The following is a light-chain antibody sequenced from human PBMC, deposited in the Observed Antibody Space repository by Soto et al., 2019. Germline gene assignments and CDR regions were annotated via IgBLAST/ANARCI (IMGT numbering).Light chain of an antibody. CDR3: QSYDGRLSGYV. CDR2: GNH. J-gene: IGLJ1*01. Sequence: QSVLTQPPSASGTPGQRVTISCSGSSSNIGSYTVNWYQLLPGTAPKLLIYGNHNRPSGVPERFSGSKSGTSATLAITGLQAEDEADYYCQSYDGRLSGYVFGTGTKLTVL. CDR1: SSNIGSYT. V-gene: IGLV1-44*01.